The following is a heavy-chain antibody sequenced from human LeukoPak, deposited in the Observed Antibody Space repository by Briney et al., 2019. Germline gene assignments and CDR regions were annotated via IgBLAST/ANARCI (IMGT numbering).Heavy chain of an antibody. Sequence: KPSETLSLTCAVYGGSFSGYYWSWIRQPPGKGLEWIGEINHSGRTNYNPSLKSRVTISVDTSKNQFSLKLSSVTAADTAVYYYARQNYGAAPLRYWGQGTLVTVSS. J-gene: IGHJ4*02. CDR1: GGSFSGYY. CDR2: INHSGRT. D-gene: IGHD4/OR15-4a*01. CDR3: ARQNYGAAPLRY. V-gene: IGHV4-34*01.